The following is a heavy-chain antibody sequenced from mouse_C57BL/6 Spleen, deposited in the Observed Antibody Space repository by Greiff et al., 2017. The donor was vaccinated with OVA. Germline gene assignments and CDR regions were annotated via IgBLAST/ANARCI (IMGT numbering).Heavy chain of an antibody. V-gene: IGHV1-39*01. CDR3: ARSVSGEGASFWYVGV. D-gene: IGHD6-1*01. CDR1: GYSFTDYN. CDR2: INPNSGTT. Sequence: EVKLMESGPELVKPGASVTISCKASGYSFTDYNMNWVKQSNGKSLEWIGAINPNSGTTSYNQKFKGKATLTVDQSSSTAYMQLNSLTAEDSAVYYCARSVSGEGASFWYVGVWGTGVTVTV. J-gene: IGHJ1*03.